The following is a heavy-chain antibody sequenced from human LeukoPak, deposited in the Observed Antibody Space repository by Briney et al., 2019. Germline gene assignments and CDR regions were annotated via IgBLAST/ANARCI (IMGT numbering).Heavy chain of an antibody. J-gene: IGHJ5*01. Sequence: SETRSLTCTVSGGSISSGSYYWSWIRQPAGTGLEWIGRIYTSGSTNYNLSLKSRVTISVDTSKNQFPLKLSSVTAADTAVYYCARSSGWFHSWGQGTLVTVSS. CDR2: IYTSGST. CDR1: GGSISSGSYY. V-gene: IGHV4-61*02. CDR3: ARSSGWFHS. D-gene: IGHD6-19*01.